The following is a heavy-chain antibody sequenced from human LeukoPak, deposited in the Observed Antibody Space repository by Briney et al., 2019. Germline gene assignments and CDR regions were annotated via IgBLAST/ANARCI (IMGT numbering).Heavy chain of an antibody. CDR1: GFTFRDYV. D-gene: IGHD2-2*01. J-gene: IGHJ4*02. Sequence: GGSLRLSCTASGFTFRDYVMSWVRQAPGKGLEWVGFIRSKGHGGTTEYAASVKGRFSISRDDSKSIAFLQMNTLKTEDTAVYYCTTSLGYCSSTSCFDFDSWGQGTLVSVSS. CDR2: IRSKGHGGTT. CDR3: TTSLGYCSSTSCFDFDS. V-gene: IGHV3-49*04.